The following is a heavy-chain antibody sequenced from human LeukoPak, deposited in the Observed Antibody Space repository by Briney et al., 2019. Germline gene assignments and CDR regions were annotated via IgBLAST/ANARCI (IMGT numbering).Heavy chain of an antibody. CDR1: GFTFSSYA. V-gene: IGHV3-23*01. Sequence: GGSLRHSCAACGFTFSSYAMSWVRQAPGKGLEWVSAISGSGGSTYYADSVKGRFTISRDNSKNTLYLQMNSLRAEDTAVYYCATGVRITYYYGSGSHWGQGTLVTVSS. J-gene: IGHJ4*02. D-gene: IGHD3-10*01. CDR3: ATGVRITYYYGSGSH. CDR2: ISGSGGST.